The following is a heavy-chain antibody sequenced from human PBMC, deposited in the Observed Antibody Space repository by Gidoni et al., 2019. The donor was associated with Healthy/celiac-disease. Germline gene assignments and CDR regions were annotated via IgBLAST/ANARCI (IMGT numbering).Heavy chain of an antibody. J-gene: IGHJ4*02. D-gene: IGHD2-2*01. V-gene: IGHV4-59*08. Sequence: QVQLQESGPGLVKPSETLSLTCTVSGGSISSYYWSWIRQPPGKGLEWIGYIYYSGSTNYNPSLKSRVTISVDTSKNQFSLKLSSVTAADTAVYYCARHLRYPPFDYWGQGTLVTVSS. CDR3: ARHLRYPPFDY. CDR1: GGSISSYY. CDR2: IYYSGST.